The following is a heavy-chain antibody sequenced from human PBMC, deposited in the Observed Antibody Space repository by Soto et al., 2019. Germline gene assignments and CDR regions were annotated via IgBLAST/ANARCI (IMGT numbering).Heavy chain of an antibody. CDR2: ISGSGGST. J-gene: IGHJ4*02. V-gene: IGHV3-23*01. D-gene: IGHD3-3*01. CDR3: ATQSEFWSGYHDY. Sequence: GGSLRLSCAASGFTFSSYAMSWVRQAPGKGLEWVSAISGSGGSTYYADSVKGRFTISRDNSKNTLYLQMNSLRAEAKAVYYSATQSEFWSGYHDYWGQGTLVTVSS. CDR1: GFTFSSYA.